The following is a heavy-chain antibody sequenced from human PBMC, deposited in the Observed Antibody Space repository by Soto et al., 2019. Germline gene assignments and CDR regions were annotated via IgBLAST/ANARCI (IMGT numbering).Heavy chain of an antibody. J-gene: IGHJ4*02. V-gene: IGHV1-46*03. Sequence: QVQLVQSGAEVKKPGASVKVSCKASGYTFIRYNIHWVRQAPGQGLEWTGMINPSGARTSYAQKFQGRVTMTRDTSTSTVYMEVRSLRPDDTAVYYCVRDECSGGSGYVYWGQGTLVTVSS. CDR2: INPSGART. CDR1: GYTFIRYN. D-gene: IGHD2-15*01. CDR3: VRDECSGGSGYVY.